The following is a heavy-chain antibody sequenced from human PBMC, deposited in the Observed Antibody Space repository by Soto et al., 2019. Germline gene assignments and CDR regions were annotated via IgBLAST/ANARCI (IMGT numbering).Heavy chain of an antibody. CDR3: GRGYCTSTTCHGAYYHLDV. CDR1: GFTFSDHY. D-gene: IGHD2-2*01. Sequence: EVQLVESGGGLVQPGGSLRLSCAASGFTFSDHYMEWVRQAPGKGLEWVGHTATKADSFTTGYAASVKGRFTISRDDSKNSLYLQMNSLKTEDTAVYYCGRGYCTSTTCHGAYYHLDVWGQGTTVTVSS. J-gene: IGHJ6*02. V-gene: IGHV3-72*01. CDR2: TATKADSFTT.